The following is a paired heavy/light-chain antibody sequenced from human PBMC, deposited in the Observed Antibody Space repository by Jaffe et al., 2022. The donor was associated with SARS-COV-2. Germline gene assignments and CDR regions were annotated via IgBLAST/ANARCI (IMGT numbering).Heavy chain of an antibody. CDR2: IFSNDEK. Sequence: QVTLKESGPVLVKPTETLTLTCTVSGFSLSNARMGVSWIRQPPGKALEWLAHIFSNDEKSYSTSLKSRLTISKDTSKSQVVLTMTNMDPVDTATYYCARMTTYDFWSGYLGGGDLFDPWGQGTLVTVSS. V-gene: IGHV2-26*01. J-gene: IGHJ5*02. D-gene: IGHD3-3*01. CDR1: GFSLSNARMG. CDR3: ARMTTYDFWSGYLGGGDLFDP.
Light chain of an antibody. CDR1: QSISSY. CDR3: QQSYSTPRGLT. V-gene: IGKV1-39*01. CDR2: AAS. Sequence: DIQMTQSPSSLSASVGDRVTITCRASQSISSYLNWYQQKPGKAPKLLIYAASSLQSGVPSRFSGSGSGTDFTLTISSLQPEDFATYYCQQSYSTPRGLTFGGGTKVEIK. J-gene: IGKJ4*01.